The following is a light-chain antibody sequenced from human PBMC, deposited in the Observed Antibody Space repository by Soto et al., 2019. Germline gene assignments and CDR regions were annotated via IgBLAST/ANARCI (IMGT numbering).Light chain of an antibody. V-gene: IGKV3-11*01. CDR3: QQRGT. CDR2: DGS. J-gene: IGKJ4*01. CDR1: QSVSSY. Sequence: EIVLTQTPATLSLSPGERATLSCRASQSVSSYLASYQQKPGQAPRLLSYDGSNRATGIPARFSGSGSGTDFTLTLSNLEPEDFAVYYCQQRGTFGGGTKVDI.